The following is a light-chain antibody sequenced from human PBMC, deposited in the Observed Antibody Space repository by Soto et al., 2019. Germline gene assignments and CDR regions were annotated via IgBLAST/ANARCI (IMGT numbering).Light chain of an antibody. J-gene: IGKJ3*01. CDR2: AAS. CDR3: QQSYSTPFT. CDR1: QSISSY. V-gene: IGKV1-39*01. Sequence: DIQMTQSPSSLSASVGDRVTITCRASQSISSYLNWYQQKPGKAPNLLIYAASNLQGGVPSRFSGSRSGTDFTLTISSLQPEDFATYYCQQSYSTPFTFGPGTKVDIK.